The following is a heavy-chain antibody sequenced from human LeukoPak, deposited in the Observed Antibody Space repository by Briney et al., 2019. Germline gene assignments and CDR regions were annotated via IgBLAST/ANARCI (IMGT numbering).Heavy chain of an antibody. CDR3: AREGNYYGSGSGRLSWFDP. V-gene: IGHV3-23*01. D-gene: IGHD3-10*01. J-gene: IGHJ5*02. CDR1: GFTFSSYA. Sequence: GGSLRLSCAASGFTFSSYAMSWVRQAPGKGLEWVSAISDGGGSTYYADSVKGRFTISRDNSKNTLYLQMNSLRAEDTAVYYCAREGNYYGSGSGRLSWFDPWGQGALVTVSS. CDR2: ISDGGGST.